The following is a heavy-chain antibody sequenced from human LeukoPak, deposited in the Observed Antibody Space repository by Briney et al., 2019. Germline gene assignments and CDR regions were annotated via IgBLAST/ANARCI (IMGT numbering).Heavy chain of an antibody. J-gene: IGHJ3*02. CDR3: ARDVSLGYCSGGSCYTQTLVNAFDI. CDR2: IYYSGST. CDR1: GGSISSSSYY. V-gene: IGHV4-39*02. D-gene: IGHD2-15*01. Sequence: SETLSLTCTVSGGSISSSSYYWGWIRQPPGKGLEWIGSIYYSGSTYYNPSLKSRVTISVDTSKKRFSLKLSSVTAADTAVYYCARDVSLGYCSGGSCYTQTLVNAFDIWGQGTMVTVSS.